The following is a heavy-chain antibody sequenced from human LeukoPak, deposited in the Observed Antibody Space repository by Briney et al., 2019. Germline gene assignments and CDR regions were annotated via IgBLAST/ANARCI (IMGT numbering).Heavy chain of an antibody. CDR3: ARDLRGAARPLFDY. J-gene: IGHJ4*02. D-gene: IGHD6-6*01. V-gene: IGHV1-46*01. Sequence: ASVKVSCKASGYTFTSYGISWVRQAPGQGLEWMGIINPSGGSTSYAQKFQGRVTMTRDMSTSTVYMELSSLRSEDTAVYYCARDLRGAARPLFDYWGQGTLVTVSS. CDR2: INPSGGST. CDR1: GYTFTSYG.